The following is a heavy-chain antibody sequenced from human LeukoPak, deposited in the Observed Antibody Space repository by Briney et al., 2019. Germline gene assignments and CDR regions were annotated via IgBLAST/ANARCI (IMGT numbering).Heavy chain of an antibody. D-gene: IGHD6-13*01. J-gene: IGHJ4*02. CDR3: ARESDSSSLDY. CDR2: ISYDGSNK. Sequence: GGSLRLSCAASGFTFSSYAMHWVRQAPGKGLEWVAAISYDGSNKYYADSVKGRFTISRDNSKNTLYLQMNSLRAEDTAVYYCARESDSSSLDYWGQGTLVTVSS. CDR1: GFTFSSYA. V-gene: IGHV3-30-3*01.